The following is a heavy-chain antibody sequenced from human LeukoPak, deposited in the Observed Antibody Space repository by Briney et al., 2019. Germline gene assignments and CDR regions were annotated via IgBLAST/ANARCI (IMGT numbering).Heavy chain of an antibody. D-gene: IGHD3-16*01. CDR2: IHSDGSST. Sequence: GGSLRLSCAATGFTFSSTWMHWFRQAPGKGPVWVSRIHSDGSSTIYADSVKGRFTISRDNARNTLYLQMNSLRAEDTAVYYCVRDRYYVPDYWGQGTLVTVSS. J-gene: IGHJ4*02. V-gene: IGHV3-74*01. CDR3: VRDRYYVPDY. CDR1: GFTFSSTW.